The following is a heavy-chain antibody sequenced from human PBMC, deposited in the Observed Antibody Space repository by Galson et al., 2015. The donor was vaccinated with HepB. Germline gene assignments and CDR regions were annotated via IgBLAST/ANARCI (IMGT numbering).Heavy chain of an antibody. V-gene: IGHV3-64D*06. CDR2: ISSNGGST. CDR3: VKGRGVGWFGELPDY. J-gene: IGHJ4*02. D-gene: IGHD3-10*01. CDR1: GFTFSSYA. Sequence: SLRLSCAASGFTFSSYAMHWVRQAPGKGLEYVSAISSNGGSTYYADSVKGRFTVSRDNSKNTLYLQMSSLGAEDTAVYYCVKGRGVGWFGELPDYWGQGTLVTVSS.